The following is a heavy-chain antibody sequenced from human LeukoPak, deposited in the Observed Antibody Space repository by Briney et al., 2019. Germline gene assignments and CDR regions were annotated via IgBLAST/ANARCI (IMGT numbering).Heavy chain of an antibody. CDR3: ARDRAAEVGMDV. J-gene: IGHJ6*01. V-gene: IGHV3-11*01. CDR1: GFTYSDYY. CDR2: IKGSGWTI. Sequence: GGSLRLSCAVSGFTYSDYYMRCIREAPGRGLAWFFYIKGSGWTIYYADSVKGRFTISRDNAKNTLYLQMNSLRAEETAVYYCARDRAAEVGMDVSGQGKTVTASS. D-gene: IGHD6-25*01.